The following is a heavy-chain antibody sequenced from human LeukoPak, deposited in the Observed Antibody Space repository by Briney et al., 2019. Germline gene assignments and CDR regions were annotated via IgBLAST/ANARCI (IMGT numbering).Heavy chain of an antibody. CDR3: ARGLGYCSSTSCYEVDY. CDR1: GFTFSSYG. V-gene: IGHV3-30*02. J-gene: IGHJ4*02. CDR2: IRYDGSNK. D-gene: IGHD2-2*01. Sequence: SGGSLRLSCAASGFTFSSYGMHWVRQAPGKGLEWVAFIRYDGSNKYYADSVKGRFTISRDNSKNTLYLQMNSLRAEDTAVYYCARGLGYCSSTSCYEVDYWGQGTLVTVSS.